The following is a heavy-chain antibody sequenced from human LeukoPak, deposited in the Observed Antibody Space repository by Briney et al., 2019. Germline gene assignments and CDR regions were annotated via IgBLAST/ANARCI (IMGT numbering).Heavy chain of an antibody. CDR3: ARGGSYEAFDI. D-gene: IGHD3-16*01. J-gene: IGHJ3*02. CDR2: ISSSSSYI. Sequence: GGSLRLSCAASGFTFSSYIMNWVRQAPGKGLEWVSSISSSSSYIYYADSVKGRFTISRDNAKNSLYLQMNSLRAEDTAVYYCARGGSYEAFDIWGQGKMVTVSS. V-gene: IGHV3-21*01. CDR1: GFTFSSYI.